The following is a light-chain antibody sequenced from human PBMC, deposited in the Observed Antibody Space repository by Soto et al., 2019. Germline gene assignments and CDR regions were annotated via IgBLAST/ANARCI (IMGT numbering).Light chain of an antibody. J-gene: IGKJ4*01. CDR1: QSVSSSY. CDR2: GAS. V-gene: IGKV3-20*01. CDR3: QQYYDWPLVT. Sequence: EVLLTQSPGTLSLSPGERATLSCRASQSVSSSYLAWYQQKPGQAPRLLMYGASTRATHIPDRFSGSGSETEFTLSVSSLQSEDFAIYYCQQYYDWPLVTFGGGTRVEI.